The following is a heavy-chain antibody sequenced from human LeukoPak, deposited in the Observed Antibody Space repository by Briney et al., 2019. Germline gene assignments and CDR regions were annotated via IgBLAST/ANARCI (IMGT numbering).Heavy chain of an antibody. CDR1: GDSVSSHSAA. V-gene: IGHV6-1*01. CDR2: TYYRSQWYN. D-gene: IGHD3-22*01. Sequence: SQILSLTCAISGDSVSSHSAAWSWIRQSPSRGLEWLGRTYYRSQWYNDYAVSVKSRITIHSDTSKNQFSLQLNSVTPEDTAVYYCARTRLRGDRYFDYWGQGTLVTVSS. CDR3: ARTRLRGDRYFDY. J-gene: IGHJ4*02.